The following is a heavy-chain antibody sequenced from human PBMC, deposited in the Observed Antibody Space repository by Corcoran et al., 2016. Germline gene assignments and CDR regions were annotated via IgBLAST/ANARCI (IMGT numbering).Heavy chain of an antibody. CDR3: ARGSDSGSYNIGEYCQH. V-gene: IGHV1-69*01. CDR1: GGTFSSYS. CDR2: IIPIFGTA. D-gene: IGHD1-26*01. J-gene: IGHJ1*01. Sequence: QVQLVQSGAEVKKPGSSVKVSCKASGGTFSSYSISWVRQAPGQGLEWMGGIIPIFGTANYAQKFQGRVTITADESTSTAYMELSSLRSEDTAVYYCARGSDSGSYNIGEYCQHWGQGTLVTVSS.